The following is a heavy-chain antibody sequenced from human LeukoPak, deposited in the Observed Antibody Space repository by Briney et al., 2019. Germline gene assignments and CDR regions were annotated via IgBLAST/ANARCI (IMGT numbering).Heavy chain of an antibody. J-gene: IGHJ4*02. CDR3: ARGGVSSSWYRTPDY. CDR1: GYTFTTYG. Sequence: GASVKVSCKASGYTFTTYGISWVRQAPGQGLEWMGWISTYNGNTNYARNLQGRVTMTTDTSTSTAYMELRSLRSDDTAVYYCARGGVSSSWYRTPDYWGQGTLVTVSS. D-gene: IGHD6-13*01. V-gene: IGHV1-18*01. CDR2: ISTYNGNT.